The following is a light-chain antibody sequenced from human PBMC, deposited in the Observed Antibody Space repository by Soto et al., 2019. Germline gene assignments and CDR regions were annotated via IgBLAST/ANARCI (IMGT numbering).Light chain of an antibody. V-gene: IGKV3-15*01. Sequence: EVVLTQSPAPLSLSPGERATLSCRASQSVSTYLSWYQQKPGQAPRLLIYGASNRATGVPARFSGSGSGTDFTLTISSLQSEDFAVYYCLQYDDWHRTFGQGTKVDIK. CDR2: GAS. J-gene: IGKJ1*01. CDR3: LQYDDWHRT. CDR1: QSVSTY.